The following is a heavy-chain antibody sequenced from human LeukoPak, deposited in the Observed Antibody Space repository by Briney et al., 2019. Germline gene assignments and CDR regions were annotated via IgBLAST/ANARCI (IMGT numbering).Heavy chain of an antibody. D-gene: IGHD3-22*01. V-gene: IGHV1-2*02. Sequence: ASVKVSCKASGYTFTGYYMHWVRQAPGQGLEWMGWINPNSGGTNYAQKFQGRVTVTRDTSISTAYMELRRLRSDDTAVYYCARDGRWINYYDGSSPVWGQGTLVTVSS. J-gene: IGHJ4*02. CDR1: GYTFTGYY. CDR3: ARDGRWINYYDGSSPV. CDR2: INPNSGGT.